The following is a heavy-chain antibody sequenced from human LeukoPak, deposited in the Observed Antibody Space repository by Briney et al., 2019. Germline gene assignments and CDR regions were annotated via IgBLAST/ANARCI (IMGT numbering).Heavy chain of an antibody. CDR2: INHSGST. D-gene: IGHD2-15*01. J-gene: IGHJ4*02. CDR1: GGSFSGYY. CDR3: ARGGYCSGGSCYGGGFDY. Sequence: PSETLSLTCAVYGGSFSGYYWSWIRQPPGKGLDSIGEINHSGSTNYNPSLKSRVTISVDTSKNQFSLKLTSVTAADTAVYYCARGGYCSGGSCYGGGFDYWGQGILVTVSS. V-gene: IGHV4-34*01.